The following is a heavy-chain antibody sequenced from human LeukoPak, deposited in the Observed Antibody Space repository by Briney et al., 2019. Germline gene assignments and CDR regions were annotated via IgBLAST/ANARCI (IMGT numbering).Heavy chain of an antibody. CDR3: AREGPYDYVWGSYRPIDY. J-gene: IGHJ4*02. V-gene: IGHV3-74*01. Sequence: GGSLRLSCAASGFTFSSYWMHWVRQAPGKGLVWVSNINSDGSTTTYADSVKGRFTISRDNAENTLYLQMNSLRAEDTAVYYCAREGPYDYVWGSYRPIDYWGQGTLVTVSS. CDR2: INSDGSTT. CDR1: GFTFSSYW. D-gene: IGHD3-16*02.